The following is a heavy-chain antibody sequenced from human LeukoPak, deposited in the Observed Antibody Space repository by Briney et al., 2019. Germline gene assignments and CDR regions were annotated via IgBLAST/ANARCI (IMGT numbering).Heavy chain of an antibody. Sequence: GFPRLSCAASWLTLCSFWIRWGRQAPGERPGWVSRIHSDGSSTSYADSVTGRFTISRDNANNQLYLPMNRLRAQGTAVFYFASCVWGITRALDYWGQGTLVTVSS. CDR3: ASCVWGITRALDY. J-gene: IGHJ4*02. D-gene: IGHD3-3*01. CDR2: IHSDGSST. V-gene: IGHV3-74*01. CDR1: WLTLCSFW.